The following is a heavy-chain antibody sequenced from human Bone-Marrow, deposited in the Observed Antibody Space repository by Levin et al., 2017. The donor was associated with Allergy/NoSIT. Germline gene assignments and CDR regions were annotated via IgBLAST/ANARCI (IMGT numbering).Heavy chain of an antibody. J-gene: IGHJ6*02. Sequence: GGSLRLSCEASGFDFHMYVMHWVRQAPGKGLEWLSSITTSSNYRYYIESVKGRFIISRDNGRNSLYLQMNSLRAEDTAVYYCARSHPLTGTTHFSYQDGMDVWGLGTTVTVSS. D-gene: IGHD1/OR15-1a*01. V-gene: IGHV3-21*01. CDR2: ITTSSNYR. CDR3: ARSHPLTGTTHFSYQDGMDV. CDR1: GFDFHMYV.